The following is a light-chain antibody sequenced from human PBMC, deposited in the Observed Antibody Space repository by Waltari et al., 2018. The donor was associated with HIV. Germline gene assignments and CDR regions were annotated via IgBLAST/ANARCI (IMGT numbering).Light chain of an antibody. CDR1: PSVSSSY. V-gene: IGKV3D-7*01. CDR2: GAS. J-gene: IGKJ2*01. CDR3: QQDYNLPYT. Sequence: DIVMTQSPATLSLSPGERATLSCRASPSVSSSYLSWYQQKPGQAPRLLIYGASTRATGIPARFSGSGSGTDFTLTISSLQPEDFAVYYCQQDYNLPYTFGQGTKLEIK.